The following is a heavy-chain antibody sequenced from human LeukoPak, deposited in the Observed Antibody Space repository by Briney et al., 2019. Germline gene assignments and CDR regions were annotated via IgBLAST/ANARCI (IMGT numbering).Heavy chain of an antibody. CDR3: AREVIAAAGYHSHPYGMDV. V-gene: IGHV1-3*01. D-gene: IGHD6-13*01. J-gene: IGHJ6*02. Sequence: KFQGRVTIARDTSASTAYMELSSLRSEDTAVYYCAREVIAAAGYHSHPYGMDVWGQGTTVTVSS.